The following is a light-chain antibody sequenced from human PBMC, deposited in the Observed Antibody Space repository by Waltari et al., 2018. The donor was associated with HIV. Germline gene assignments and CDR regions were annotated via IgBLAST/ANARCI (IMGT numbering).Light chain of an antibody. CDR2: WAY. J-gene: IGKJ4*01. CDR1: QNGFYSSNNRNY. V-gene: IGKV4-1*01. Sequence: DIVMTQSRDSLAVSLGERATIKCKSSQNGFYSSNNRNYLSWYQQKAGQPPKLIIYWAYSRQSGVPDRFSGSGSGTDFTLTISSLQAEDVAVYFCQQTYTIPPTFGGGTKVEIK. CDR3: QQTYTIPPT.